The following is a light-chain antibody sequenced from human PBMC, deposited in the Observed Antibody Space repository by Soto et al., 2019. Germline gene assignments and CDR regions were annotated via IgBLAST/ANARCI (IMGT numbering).Light chain of an antibody. CDR1: QSVSSS. Sequence: EIVMTQSPVTLSVSPGERATLSCRASQSVSSSLAWFQQKPGQAPRLLIYGASTRATGIPARFSGSGSGTEFSLTISSLQSEDFAVYYCQQYNNWPRTFGQGTTLE. V-gene: IGKV3-15*01. J-gene: IGKJ2*01. CDR2: GAS. CDR3: QQYNNWPRT.